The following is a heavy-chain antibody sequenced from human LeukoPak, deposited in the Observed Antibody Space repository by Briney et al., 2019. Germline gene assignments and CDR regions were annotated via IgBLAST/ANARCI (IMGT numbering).Heavy chain of an antibody. D-gene: IGHD1-14*01. J-gene: IGHJ4*02. V-gene: IGHV3-21*01. Sequence: GGSLRLSCAASGFTFSSYSMNWVRQAPGKGLEWVSSISSSSSYIYYADSVKGRFTISRDSAKNSLYLQMNSLRAEDTAVYYCARGLGRPGNPLFDYWGQGTLVTVSS. CDR2: ISSSSSYI. CDR1: GFTFSSYS. CDR3: ARGLGRPGNPLFDY.